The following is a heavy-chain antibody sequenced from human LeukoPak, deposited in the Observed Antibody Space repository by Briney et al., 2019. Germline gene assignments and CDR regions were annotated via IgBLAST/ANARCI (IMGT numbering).Heavy chain of an antibody. CDR1: GLIFSDAW. CDR3: TTGVTY. V-gene: IGHV3-15*05. Sequence: AWGSLRLSCEASGLIFSDAWMTWVRQAPGKGLEWLGRIKSKVNGGTADYSAPLKGRFTISRDDSIDTLYLQIHSLKSEDTAVYYCTTGVTYWGQGTLVIVSS. CDR2: IKSKVNGGTA. J-gene: IGHJ4*02.